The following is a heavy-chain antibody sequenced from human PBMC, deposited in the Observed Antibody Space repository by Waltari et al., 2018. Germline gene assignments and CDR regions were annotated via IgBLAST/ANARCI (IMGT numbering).Heavy chain of an antibody. CDR3: AREANIAIFGMAARGAFDI. V-gene: IGHV1-69*04. D-gene: IGHD3-3*01. CDR1: GGTFSSYA. CDR2: IIPIHAIA. Sequence: QVQLVQSGAEVKKPGSSVKVSCKASGGTFSSYAINWVRQAPGQGLGWMGGIIPIHAIANYAQKFQGRVTITADESPSTAYMELSSLRSDDTAVYYCAREANIAIFGMAARGAFDIWGQGTMVTVSS. J-gene: IGHJ3*02.